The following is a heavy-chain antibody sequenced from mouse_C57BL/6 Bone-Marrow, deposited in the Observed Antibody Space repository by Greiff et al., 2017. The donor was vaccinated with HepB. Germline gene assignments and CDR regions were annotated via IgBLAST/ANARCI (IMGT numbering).Heavy chain of an antibody. CDR1: GFTFSSYG. V-gene: IGHV5-6*01. J-gene: IGHJ1*03. CDR3: ARHTDYGSSHWYFDV. D-gene: IGHD1-1*01. Sequence: EVQRVESGGDLVKPGGSLKLSCAASGFTFSSYGMSWVRQTPDKRLEWVATISSGGSYTYYPDSVKGRFTISRDNAKNTLYLQMRSLKSADTAMYYCARHTDYGSSHWYFDVWGTGTTVTVSS. CDR2: ISSGGSYT.